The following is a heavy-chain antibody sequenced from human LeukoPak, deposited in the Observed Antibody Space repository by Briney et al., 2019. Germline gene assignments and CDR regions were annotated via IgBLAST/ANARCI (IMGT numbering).Heavy chain of an antibody. V-gene: IGHV4-30-2*01. Sequence: SETLSLTCAVSGGSISSGGYSWSWIRQPPGKGLEWIGYIYHSGSTYYNPSLKSRVTISVDTSKNQFSLKLSSVTAADTAVYYCARGAGYCTNGVCYTVDYWGQGTLVTVSS. J-gene: IGHJ4*02. CDR2: IYHSGST. CDR3: ARGAGYCTNGVCYTVDY. D-gene: IGHD2-8*01. CDR1: GGSISSGGYS.